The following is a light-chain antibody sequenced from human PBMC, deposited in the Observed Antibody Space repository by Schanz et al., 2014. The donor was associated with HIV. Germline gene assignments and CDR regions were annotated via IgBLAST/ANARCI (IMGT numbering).Light chain of an antibody. CDR2: DAS. CDR3: QQYNDGSYT. CDR1: QSVSSY. J-gene: IGKJ2*01. Sequence: EIVLTQSPATLSLSPGERATLSCRASQSVSSYLAWYQQKPGQAPRLLIYDASNRATGIPARFSGSGSGTEFTLAISSLQPEDFATYYCQQYNDGSYTFGQGTKLEIK. V-gene: IGKV3-11*01.